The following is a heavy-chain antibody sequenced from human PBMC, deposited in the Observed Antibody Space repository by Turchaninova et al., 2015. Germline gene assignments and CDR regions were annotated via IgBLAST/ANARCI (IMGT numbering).Heavy chain of an antibody. CDR3: AKGGWEVLDY. CDR2: SNPNTGGT. Sequence: QVQLVQSGAEVKKPGASVKVPCKASGYTFTGYYVHRVRQAPGQGLEWMGWSNPNTGGTNYAQKFQDWVTLTRDTSISTVYMELRRLKSDDTAVYYCAKGGWEVLDYWGQGTLVTVSS. J-gene: IGHJ4*02. CDR1: GYTFTGYY. D-gene: IGHD6-19*01. V-gene: IGHV1-2*04.